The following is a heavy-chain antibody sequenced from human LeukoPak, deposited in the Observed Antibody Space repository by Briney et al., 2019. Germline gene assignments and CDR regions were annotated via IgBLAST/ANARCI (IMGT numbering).Heavy chain of an antibody. CDR1: GFTFSSYE. CDR2: ISSSGSTI. CDR3: ARGALRSGSWFDP. J-gene: IGHJ5*02. V-gene: IGHV3-48*03. Sequence: PGGSLRLSCAASGFTFSSYEMNWVRQAPGKGLEGVSYISSSGSTIYYADSVKGRFTISRDNAKNSLYLQMNSLRAEDTAVYYCARGALRSGSWFDPWGQGTLVTVSS. D-gene: IGHD4-17*01.